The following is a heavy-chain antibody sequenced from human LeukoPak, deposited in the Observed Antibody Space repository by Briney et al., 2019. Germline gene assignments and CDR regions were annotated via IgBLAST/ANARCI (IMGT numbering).Heavy chain of an antibody. CDR3: ARDLRRYSSGWCFDP. CDR2: IYYSGST. Sequence: PSETLSLTCTVSGGSVSSGSYYWSCIRQPPGKGLEWIGYIYYSGSTNYNPSLKSRVTISVDTSKNQFSLKLSSVTAADTAVYYCARDLRRYSSGWCFDPWGQGTLVTVSS. V-gene: IGHV4-61*01. CDR1: GGSVSSGSYY. D-gene: IGHD6-19*01. J-gene: IGHJ5*02.